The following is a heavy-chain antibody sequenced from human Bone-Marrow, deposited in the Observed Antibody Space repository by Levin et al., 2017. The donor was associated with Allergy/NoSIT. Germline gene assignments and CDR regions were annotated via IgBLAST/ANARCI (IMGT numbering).Heavy chain of an antibody. D-gene: IGHD2-2*01. CDR3: ARGRYLPARLDY. J-gene: IGHJ4*02. CDR2: ISSNGVI. Sequence: PGESLKISCTASGFSFSDYYMTWIRQAPGKGLEYVSYISSNGVIYYADSVKGRFTISRDNAKNSLYLQMNSLRAGDTAVYYCARGRYLPARLDYWGQGTLVTVSS. V-gene: IGHV3-11*01. CDR1: GFSFSDYY.